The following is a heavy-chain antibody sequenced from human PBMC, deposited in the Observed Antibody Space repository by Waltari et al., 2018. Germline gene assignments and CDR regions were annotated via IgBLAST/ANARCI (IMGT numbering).Heavy chain of an antibody. D-gene: IGHD6-13*01. J-gene: IGHJ4*02. CDR1: GCSVNTYY. V-gene: IGHV4-59*02. CDR2: IYYTGST. Sequence: QVQLQESGPGLVKPSETLSLTCTVPGCSVNTYYWSWIRQPPGKGLEWIGYIYYTGSTNYNPSLKSRVTISVDTSKNQFSLNLTSVTAADTAVYYCARGSSSGWYGYFDYWGQGNLVTVSS. CDR3: ARGSSSGWYGYFDY.